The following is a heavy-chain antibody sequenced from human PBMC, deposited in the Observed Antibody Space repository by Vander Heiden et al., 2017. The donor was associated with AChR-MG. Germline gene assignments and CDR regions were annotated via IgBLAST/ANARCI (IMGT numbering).Heavy chain of an antibody. CDR3: AVERDG. V-gene: IGHV1-8*01. D-gene: IGHD1-1*01. CDR1: GYTFISYK. Sequence: QVQLVQSGAEVKKPGASVKVSCKTSGYTFISYKINWVRQATGRGLEWLGWMHPRSGNTGYAKKFQGRITMTRNISISTGYMEMSSLRSEDTAVYYCAVERDGWGQGTLVTVSS. J-gene: IGHJ4*02. CDR2: MHPRSGNT.